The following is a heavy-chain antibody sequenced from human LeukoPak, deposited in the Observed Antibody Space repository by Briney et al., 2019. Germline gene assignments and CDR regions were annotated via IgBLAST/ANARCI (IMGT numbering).Heavy chain of an antibody. CDR1: GYTFTGYY. V-gene: IGHV1-2*06. D-gene: IGHD3-22*01. CDR2: INPNSGGT. CDR3: AREGERSGYQPFDY. Sequence: ASVTVSCKASGYTFTGYYMHWVRQAPGQGLEWMGRINPNSGGTNYAQKFQGRVTMTRDTSISTAYMDLSSLGSDDTAVYYCAREGERSGYQPFDYWGQGTLVTVSS. J-gene: IGHJ4*02.